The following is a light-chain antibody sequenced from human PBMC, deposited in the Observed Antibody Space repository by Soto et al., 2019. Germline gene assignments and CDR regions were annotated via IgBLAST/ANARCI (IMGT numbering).Light chain of an antibody. CDR1: SSNIGAGYD. V-gene: IGLV1-40*01. CDR2: GNS. Sequence: QLVLTQPPSVSGAPGQRVTISCTGSSSNIGAGYDVHWYQQLPGTAPKLLIYGNSNQPSGVPDRFSGSKSGTSASLAITGLQAEDEADYYCQSYDSSLSGSVFGGGTKVTVL. CDR3: QSYDSSLSGSV. J-gene: IGLJ3*02.